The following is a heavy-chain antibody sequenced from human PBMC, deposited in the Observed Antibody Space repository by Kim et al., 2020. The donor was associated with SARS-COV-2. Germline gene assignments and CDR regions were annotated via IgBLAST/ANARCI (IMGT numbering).Heavy chain of an antibody. CDR2: ISYIGST. J-gene: IGHJ2*01. V-gene: IGHV4-59*11. Sequence: SETLSLTCAVSGDSISNHYWSWLRQSPGKGLQWIGYISYIGSTIYSPSLESRVTISVDASRNHVSLKLTSVTAADTAIYYCATYKGLEILPGQLDLWGCG. CDR1: GDSISNHY. CDR3: ATYKGLEILPGQLDL. D-gene: IGHD1-1*01.